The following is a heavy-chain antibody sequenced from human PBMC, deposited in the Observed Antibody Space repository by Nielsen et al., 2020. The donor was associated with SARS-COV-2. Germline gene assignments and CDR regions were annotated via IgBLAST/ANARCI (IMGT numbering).Heavy chain of an antibody. V-gene: IGHV6-1*01. J-gene: IGHJ6*02. D-gene: IGHD3-10*01. Sequence: WIRQSPSRGLEWLGRTYYRSKWYNDYAVSVKSRITINPDTSKNQFSLHLNSVTPEDTAVYYCARHRIAMVGGVSGVSGLDVWGPGTTVTVSS. CDR2: TYYRSKWYN. CDR3: ARHRIAMVGGVSGVSGLDV.